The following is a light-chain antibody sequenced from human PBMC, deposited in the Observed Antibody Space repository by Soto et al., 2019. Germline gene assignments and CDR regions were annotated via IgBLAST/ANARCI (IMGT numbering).Light chain of an antibody. J-gene: IGLJ2*01. CDR3: GTLDSSLSAVV. CDR1: GSNIGSNF. Sequence: QSVLTQPPSVSAAPGQKVTISCSGSGSNIGSNFLSWYQQLPGTAPKLLIYDYNKLPSEIPDRFSGSKSGTSATLGITGLQTADEADYYCGTLDSSLSAVVFGGETKLTVL. V-gene: IGLV1-51*01. CDR2: DYN.